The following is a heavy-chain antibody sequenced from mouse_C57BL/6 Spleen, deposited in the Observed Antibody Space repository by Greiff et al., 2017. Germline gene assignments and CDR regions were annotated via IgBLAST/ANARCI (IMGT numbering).Heavy chain of an antibody. Sequence: QVQLQQPGAELVRPGSSVKLSCKASGYTFTSYWMHWVKQRPIQGLEWIGNIDPSDSETHYNQKFKDKDTLTVDKSSSTAYMQLSSLTSEDSAVYYCARAPSYYKGAMDYWGQGTSVTVSS. CDR2: IDPSDSET. J-gene: IGHJ4*01. D-gene: IGHD2-12*01. V-gene: IGHV1-52*01. CDR1: GYTFTSYW. CDR3: ARAPSYYKGAMDY.